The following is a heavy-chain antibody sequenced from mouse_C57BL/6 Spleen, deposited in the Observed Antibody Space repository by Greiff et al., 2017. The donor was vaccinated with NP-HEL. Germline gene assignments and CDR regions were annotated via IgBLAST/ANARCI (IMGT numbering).Heavy chain of an antibody. CDR2: IDPSDSYT. CDR3: ARKYYYGSSLEGYWYFDV. J-gene: IGHJ1*03. D-gene: IGHD1-1*01. CDR1: GYTFTSYW. Sequence: QVQLQQPGAELVMPGASVKLSCKASGYTFTSYWMHWVKQRPGQGLEWIGEIDPSDSYTNYNQKFKGKSTLTVDKSSSTAYMQLSSLTSEDSAVYYCARKYYYGSSLEGYWYFDVWGTGTTVTVSS. V-gene: IGHV1-69*01.